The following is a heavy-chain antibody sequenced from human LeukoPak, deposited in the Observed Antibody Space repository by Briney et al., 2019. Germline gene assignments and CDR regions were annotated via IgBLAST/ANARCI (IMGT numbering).Heavy chain of an antibody. CDR3: TSYSIAVAGNDY. D-gene: IGHD6-19*01. Sequence: GGSLRLSCAASGFTFSDSGMHWVRQASGKGLEWVGRIRSKANTYATAYAASVKGRFTISRDDSKNTAYLQMNSLKTEDTAVYYCTSYSIAVAGNDYWGQGTLVTVSS. V-gene: IGHV3-73*01. CDR1: GFTFSDSG. CDR2: IRSKANTYAT. J-gene: IGHJ4*02.